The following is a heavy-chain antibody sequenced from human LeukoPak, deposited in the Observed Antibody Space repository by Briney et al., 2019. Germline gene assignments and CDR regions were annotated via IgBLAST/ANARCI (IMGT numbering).Heavy chain of an antibody. CDR1: GGSISSYY. CDR2: IYYSGST. D-gene: IGHD3-9*01. J-gene: IGHJ3*02. V-gene: IGHV4-59*08. Sequence: SETLSLTCTVSGGSISSYYWSWIQQPPGKGLEWIGYIYYSGSTNYNPSLKSRVTISVDTSKNQFSLKLSSVTAADTAVYYCARLTAYYDILTGSEDAFDIWGQGTMVTVSS. CDR3: ARLTAYYDILTGSEDAFDI.